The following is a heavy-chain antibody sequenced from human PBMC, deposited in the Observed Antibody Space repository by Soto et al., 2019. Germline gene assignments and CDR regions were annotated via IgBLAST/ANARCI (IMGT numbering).Heavy chain of an antibody. D-gene: IGHD3-3*01. CDR3: ARVKGGRIFGVVNSYYYYMDV. J-gene: IGHJ6*03. CDR1: GFTFSSYW. Sequence: GGSLKLSCAASGFTFSSYWMSWVRQAPGKGLEWVANIKQDGSEKYYVDSVKGRFTISRDNAKNSLYLQMNSLRAEDTAVYYCARVKGGRIFGVVNSYYYYMDVWGKGTTVTVSS. CDR2: IKQDGSEK. V-gene: IGHV3-7*01.